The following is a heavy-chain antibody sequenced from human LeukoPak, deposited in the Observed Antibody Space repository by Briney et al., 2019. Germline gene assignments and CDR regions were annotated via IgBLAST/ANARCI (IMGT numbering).Heavy chain of an antibody. V-gene: IGHV1-69*05. CDR2: IIPIFGTA. D-gene: IGHD5-24*01. CDR3: ARDGRDGYNLLSY. Sequence: SVKVSCKASGGTFSSYAISWVRQAPGQGLEWMGRIIPIFGTANYAQKFQGRVTITTDESTSTAYMELSSLRSEDTVVYYCARDGRDGYNLLSYWGQGTLVTVSS. CDR1: GGTFSSYA. J-gene: IGHJ4*02.